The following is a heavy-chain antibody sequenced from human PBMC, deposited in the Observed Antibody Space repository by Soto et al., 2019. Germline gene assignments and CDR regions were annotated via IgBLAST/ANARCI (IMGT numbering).Heavy chain of an antibody. CDR2: IYYSGSP. V-gene: IGHV4-39*01. J-gene: IGHJ4*02. Sequence: SETLSLTCTVSGGSISSSSYYWGWIRQPPGKGLEWIGSIYYSGSPYYNPSLKSRVTISVDTSKNQFSLKLSSVTAADTAVYYCARQPNDPDYYDSSGSFDYWGQGTLVTVSS. CDR1: GGSISSSSYY. D-gene: IGHD3-22*01. CDR3: ARQPNDPDYYDSSGSFDY.